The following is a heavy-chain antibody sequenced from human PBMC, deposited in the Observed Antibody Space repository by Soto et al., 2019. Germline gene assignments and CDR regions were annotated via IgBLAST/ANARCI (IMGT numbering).Heavy chain of an antibody. J-gene: IGHJ6*02. Sequence: QVQLVQSGAEVKKPGASVKVSCKASGYTFTSYAMHWVRQAPGQRLEWMGWINAGNGNTKYSQKFQGRVTITRDTSASTAYMELSSLRSEDTAVYNCARRSMVRGVINGMDVWGQGTTVTVSS. V-gene: IGHV1-3*01. D-gene: IGHD3-10*01. CDR1: GYTFTSYA. CDR3: ARRSMVRGVINGMDV. CDR2: INAGNGNT.